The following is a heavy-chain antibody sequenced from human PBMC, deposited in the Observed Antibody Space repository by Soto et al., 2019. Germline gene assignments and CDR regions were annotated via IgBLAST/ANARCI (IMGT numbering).Heavy chain of an antibody. CDR3: AHRGYMYGNWDHGYFDY. J-gene: IGHJ4*02. CDR1: GFSLTTSGVG. D-gene: IGHD5-18*01. CDR2: IYWDDDK. V-gene: IGHV2-5*02. Sequence: QITLKESGPTRVRPTQTLALTCTFSGFSLTTSGVGVGWIRKTPGKALEWLAVIYWDDDKRYSPSLKSRLTITKXRSINXXVLTMADMDPVDTATYFCAHRGYMYGNWDHGYFDYWGQGTLVTVSS.